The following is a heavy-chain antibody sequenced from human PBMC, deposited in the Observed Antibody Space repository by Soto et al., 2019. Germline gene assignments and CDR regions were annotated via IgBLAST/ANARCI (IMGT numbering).Heavy chain of an antibody. CDR2: INHSGST. Sequence: ASETLSLTCAVYGGSFSGYYWSWIRQPPGKGLEWIGEINHSGSTNYNPSLKSRVTISVDTSKNQFSLKLSSVTAADTAVYYCAREVVVVAAKGPFDYWGQGTLVTVSS. D-gene: IGHD2-15*01. V-gene: IGHV4-34*01. CDR3: AREVVVVAAKGPFDY. J-gene: IGHJ4*02. CDR1: GGSFSGYY.